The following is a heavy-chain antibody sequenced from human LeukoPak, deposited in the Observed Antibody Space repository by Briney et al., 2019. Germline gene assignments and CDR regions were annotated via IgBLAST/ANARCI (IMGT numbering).Heavy chain of an antibody. J-gene: IGHJ4*02. CDR2: ISAYNGNT. V-gene: IGHV1-18*04. CDR3: ARGSDIAAAGTFDY. Sequence: ASVKVSCKASGYTFTGYNIHWVRQAPGQGLEWMGWISAYNGNTNYAQKLQGRVTMTTDTSMSTAYMELRSLRSDDTAVYYCARGSDIAAAGTFDYWGQGTLVTVSS. D-gene: IGHD6-13*01. CDR1: GYTFTGYN.